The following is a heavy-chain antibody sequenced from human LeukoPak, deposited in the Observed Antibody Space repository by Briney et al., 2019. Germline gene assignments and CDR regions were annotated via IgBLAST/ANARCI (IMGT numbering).Heavy chain of an antibody. V-gene: IGHV3-48*03. J-gene: IGHJ3*01. Sequence: PGGSLRLSCVASGFIYSSYEMNWVRRAPGKGMEWVAYISNSGITPHYADSLKGRFTISRDNARSSLYLQMDSLRVEDTPVYYCSTETARDWCDAFVFWGQGTMVSVSS. CDR1: GFIYSSYE. CDR2: ISNSGITP. D-gene: IGHD2-15*01. CDR3: STETARDWCDAFVF.